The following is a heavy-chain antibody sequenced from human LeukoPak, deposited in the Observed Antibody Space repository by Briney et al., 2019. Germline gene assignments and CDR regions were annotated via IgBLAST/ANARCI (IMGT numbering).Heavy chain of an antibody. D-gene: IGHD3-16*01. CDR1: GYTFTSYD. CDR3: ARMRDYGYFDY. Sequence: ASVKVSCKASGYTFTSYDINWVRQATGQGLEWMGRMNPNSGNTGYAQKFQGRVTITRNTSISTAYMELSSLRSEDTAVYYCARMRDYGYFDYWGQGTLVTVSS. V-gene: IGHV1-8*03. CDR2: MNPNSGNT. J-gene: IGHJ4*02.